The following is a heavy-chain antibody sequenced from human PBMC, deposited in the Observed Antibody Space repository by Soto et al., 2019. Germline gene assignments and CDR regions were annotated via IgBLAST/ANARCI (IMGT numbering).Heavy chain of an antibody. CDR2: INPATGAA. Sequence: QLHLVQSGAVVKKPGASVTVSCSASGYPVTAYYMHWVRQAPGRGLEWMGGINPATGAAKYTQTFRGRATMTRDPSTSTVFMELSGLTSGDTAVFYWAGGGGVGVAGSAAFDMWGQGTLVTVSS. V-gene: IGHV1-2*02. J-gene: IGHJ3*02. D-gene: IGHD3-3*01. CDR3: AGGGGVGVAGSAAFDM. CDR1: GYPVTAYY.